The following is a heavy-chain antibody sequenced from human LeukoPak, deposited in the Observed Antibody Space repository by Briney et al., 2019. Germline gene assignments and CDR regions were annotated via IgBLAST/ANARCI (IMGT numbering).Heavy chain of an antibody. CDR2: IYTSGST. V-gene: IGHV4-61*02. D-gene: IGHD6-13*01. CDR3: ARASGSSWPDY. CDR1: GGSISSGSYY. Sequence: SETLSLTCTVSGGSISSGSYYWSWIRQPAGKGLEWIGRIYTSGSTNYNPSLKSRVTISVDTSKNQFSLKLSSVTAADTAVYYCARASGSSWPDYWGQGTLVTVSS. J-gene: IGHJ4*02.